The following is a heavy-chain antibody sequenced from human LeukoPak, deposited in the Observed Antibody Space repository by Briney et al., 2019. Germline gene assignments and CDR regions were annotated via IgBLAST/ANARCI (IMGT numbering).Heavy chain of an antibody. CDR2: ITTTYYT. V-gene: IGHV3-21*01. CDR3: ARVRAKWYEDY. D-gene: IGHD2-15*01. CDR1: GFTFRSYR. Sequence: KPGGSLRLSCAAPGFTFRSYRFTWVRQVPGKGLEWVSSITTTYYTYNTDSVKGRFTISRYNAKNSLYLQMISLRAEDTAVYYCARVRAKWYEDYWGQGTLVTVSS. J-gene: IGHJ4*02.